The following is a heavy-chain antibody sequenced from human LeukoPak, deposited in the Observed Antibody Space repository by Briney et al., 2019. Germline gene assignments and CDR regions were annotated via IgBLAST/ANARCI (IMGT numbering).Heavy chain of an antibody. CDR1: GYSFTNYG. CDR3: ARDFLAGIGYGDY. CDR2: INTYNGNT. Sequence: ASVKVSRKTSGYSFTNYGISWVRQAPGQGLEWMGWINTYNGNTDYIQKLQGRVTMTTDTSTSTAYMELRSLTSDDTAVYYCARDFLAGIGYGDYWGQGTLVAVSS. D-gene: IGHD6-19*01. V-gene: IGHV1-18*01. J-gene: IGHJ4*02.